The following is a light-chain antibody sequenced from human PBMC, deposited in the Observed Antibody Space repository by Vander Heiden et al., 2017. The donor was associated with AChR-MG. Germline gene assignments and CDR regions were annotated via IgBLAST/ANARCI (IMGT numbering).Light chain of an antibody. CDR2: GAS. Sequence: IVLAPSPATLSLSPGERATLSCRASQSVSSYLAWYQQKPGQAPRLLIYGASNRATGIPARFSGSGSGTDFTLTISSLEPEDFAVYYCQQRSNWPPWTFGQGTKVEVK. CDR3: QQRSNWPPWT. CDR1: QSVSSY. V-gene: IGKV3-11*01. J-gene: IGKJ1*01.